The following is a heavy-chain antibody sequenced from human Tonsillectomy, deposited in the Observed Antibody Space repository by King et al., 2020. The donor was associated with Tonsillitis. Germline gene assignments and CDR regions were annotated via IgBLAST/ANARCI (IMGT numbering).Heavy chain of an antibody. V-gene: IGHV3-7*01. Sequence: VQLVESGGGLVQPGGSLRLSCAASGFTLSRYWMSWVRQAPGKGLEWVANIKQDGSEKYYVDSVKGRFTISRDNAKNSLYLQMNSLRAEDTAVYYCKREPYYDSSRYYWAFDYWGQGTLVTVSS. CDR3: KREPYYDSSRYYWAFDY. J-gene: IGHJ4*02. CDR1: GFTLSRYW. D-gene: IGHD3-22*01. CDR2: IKQDGSEK.